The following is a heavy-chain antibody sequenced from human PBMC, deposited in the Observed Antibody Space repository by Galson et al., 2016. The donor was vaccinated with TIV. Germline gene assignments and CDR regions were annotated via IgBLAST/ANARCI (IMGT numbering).Heavy chain of an antibody. CDR1: GFTISTNY. CDR2: ISATGGST. D-gene: IGHD3-9*01. V-gene: IGHV3-23*01. CDR3: ARNFPIDDPLAAYYFDY. J-gene: IGHJ4*02. Sequence: SLRLSCAASGFTISTNYLSWVRQAPGKGLEWVSSISATGGSTYYAGSVKGRFTISRDNSKNTVFLQMNSLRAEDTAVYYCARNFPIDDPLAAYYFDYWGQGTLVTVSA.